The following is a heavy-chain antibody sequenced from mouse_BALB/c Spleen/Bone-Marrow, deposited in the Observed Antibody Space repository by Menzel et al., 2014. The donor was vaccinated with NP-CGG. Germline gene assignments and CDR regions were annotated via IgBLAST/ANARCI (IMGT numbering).Heavy chain of an antibody. CDR2: ISSGGSYT. D-gene: IGHD2-2*01. CDR3: ARWGDDVGSYAMDC. J-gene: IGHJ4*01. CDR1: GFTLSSYG. Sequence: EVQVVESGGDLVKPGGSLKLSCAASGFTLSSYGMSWVCQTPDKRLEWVATISSGGSYTYYPDSVKGRFTISRDNAKNTQYLQMSRLKSEDTAMYYCARWGDDVGSYAMDCWGQGTSVTVSS. V-gene: IGHV5-6*01.